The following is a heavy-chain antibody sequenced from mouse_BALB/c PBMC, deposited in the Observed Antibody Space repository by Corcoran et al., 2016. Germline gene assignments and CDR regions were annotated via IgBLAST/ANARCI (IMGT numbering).Heavy chain of an antibody. J-gene: IGHJ3*01. V-gene: IGHV9-1*02. Sequence: QIQLVQSGPELKKPGETVKISCKASGYTFTNYGMNWVKQAPGKGLKWMGWINTYTGEPTYADDFKGRFAFSLETSATTAYLQINTLKNEDMATYFCARDHGSAYGWFAYWGQGTLVTVSA. D-gene: IGHD1-1*01. CDR3: ARDHGSAYGWFAY. CDR2: INTYTGEP. CDR1: GYTFTNYG.